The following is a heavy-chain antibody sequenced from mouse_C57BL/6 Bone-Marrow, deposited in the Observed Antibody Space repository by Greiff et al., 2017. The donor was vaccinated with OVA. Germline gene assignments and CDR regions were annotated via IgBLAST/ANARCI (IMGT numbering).Heavy chain of an antibody. J-gene: IGHJ2*01. V-gene: IGHV1-64*01. CDR2: IHPNSGST. Sequence: QVQLKQPGAELVKPGASVKLSCKASGYTFTSYWMHWVKQRPGQGLEWIGMIHPNSGSTNYNEKFKSKATLTADKSSSTAYMQLSSLTSEDSAVYYCARASNYPYYFDYWGQGTTLTVSS. CDR1: GYTFTSYW. CDR3: ARASNYPYYFDY. D-gene: IGHD2-5*01.